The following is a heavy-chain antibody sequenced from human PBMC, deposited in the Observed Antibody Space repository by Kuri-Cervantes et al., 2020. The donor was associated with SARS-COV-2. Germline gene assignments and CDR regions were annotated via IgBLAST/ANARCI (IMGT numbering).Heavy chain of an antibody. CDR1: GGTFSSYA. CDR3: ARDSGDWNPDGFDI. CDR2: IIPIFGTA. J-gene: IGHJ3*02. V-gene: IGHV1-69*13. Sequence: SVKVSCKASGGTFSSYAISWVRQAPGQGLGWMGGIIPIFGTANYAQKFQGRVTITADESTSTAYMELSSLRSEDTAVYYCARDSGDWNPDGFDIWGQGTMVTVSS. D-gene: IGHD1-1*01.